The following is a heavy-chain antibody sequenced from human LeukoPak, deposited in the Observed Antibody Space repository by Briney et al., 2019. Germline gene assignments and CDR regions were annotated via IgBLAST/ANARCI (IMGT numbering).Heavy chain of an antibody. CDR2: ISSSSDII. CDR3: AKAEGYCSSTSCLRPYDY. CDR1: GFTFSTYS. V-gene: IGHV3-48*04. J-gene: IGHJ4*02. Sequence: GGSLRLSCAASGFTFSTYSMNWVRQAPGKGLEWVSYISSSSDIIYYADSVKGRFTISRDNAKNSLYLQMNSLRAEDTAVYYCAKAEGYCSSTSCLRPYDYWGQGTLVTVSS. D-gene: IGHD2-2*01.